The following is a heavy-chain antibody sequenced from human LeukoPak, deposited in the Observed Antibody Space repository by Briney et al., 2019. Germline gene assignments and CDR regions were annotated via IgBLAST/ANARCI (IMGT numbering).Heavy chain of an antibody. CDR3: AKGSVAAQVYYFDY. J-gene: IGHJ4*02. Sequence: GGPLRLSCAASGFTFDDYAMHWVRQPPGKGLEWVSGISWNSGSIGYADSVKGRFTISRDNAKNSLYPQMNSLRAEDTALYYCAKGSVAAQVYYFDYWGQGTLVTVSS. D-gene: IGHD6-19*01. V-gene: IGHV3-9*01. CDR2: ISWNSGSI. CDR1: GFTFDDYA.